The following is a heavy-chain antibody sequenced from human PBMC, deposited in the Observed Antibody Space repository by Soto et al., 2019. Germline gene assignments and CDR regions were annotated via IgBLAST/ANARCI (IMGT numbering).Heavy chain of an antibody. CDR1: GFTFSSYS. Sequence: EVQLVESGGGLVKPGGSLRLSCAASGFTFSSYSMNWVRQAPGKGLEWVSTITTSSTSIYYADSVKGRFTISRDNAKNSLYLQMNSLRVEDTAVYYCARVQWRAYHIWGQGTMVTVSS. CDR2: ITTSSTSI. V-gene: IGHV3-21*01. CDR3: ARVQWRAYHI. J-gene: IGHJ3*02. D-gene: IGHD6-19*01.